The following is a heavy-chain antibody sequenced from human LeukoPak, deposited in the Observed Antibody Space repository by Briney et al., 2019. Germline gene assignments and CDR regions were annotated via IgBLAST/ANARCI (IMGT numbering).Heavy chain of an antibody. CDR2: ISDNGGVT. D-gene: IGHD3-3*01. J-gene: IGHJ4*02. CDR3: VKRSGYYFGY. V-gene: IGHV3-23*01. Sequence: PGGSLRLSCAASGFTFSSNTMSWVRQAPGKGLEWVSTISDNGGVTYYTDYVKGRFTISRDNSKNTLYLQMNSLRAEDTAVYFCVKRSGYYFGYWGQGTLVTVSS. CDR1: GFTFSSNT.